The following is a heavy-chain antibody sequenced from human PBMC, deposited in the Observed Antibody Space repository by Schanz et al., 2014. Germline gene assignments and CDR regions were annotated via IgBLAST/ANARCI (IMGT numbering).Heavy chain of an antibody. CDR2: MSYDGSIK. Sequence: VQLVESGGGLVQPGRSLRLSCAASGFTFSSYGMHWVRQAPGKGLEWVAAMSYDGSIKYYGDSVKGRFTISRDNSKNILYLQMNSLRAEDTAVYYCAKARRKSNCSGGRCFHYSYYGMDVWGQGTTVTVSS. CDR3: AKARRKSNCSGGRCFHYSYYGMDV. V-gene: IGHV3-33*06. CDR1: GFTFSSYG. J-gene: IGHJ6*02. D-gene: IGHD2-15*01.